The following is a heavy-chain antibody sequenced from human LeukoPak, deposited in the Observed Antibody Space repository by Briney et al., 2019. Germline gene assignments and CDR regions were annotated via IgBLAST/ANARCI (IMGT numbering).Heavy chain of an antibody. V-gene: IGHV3-33*01. CDR3: ARDPRGYSYGHDY. Sequence: GGSLRLSCAAFGFTFSSYGMHWVRQAPGKGLEWVAVIWYDGSNKYYADSVKGRFTISRDNSKNTLYLQMNSLRAEDTAVYYCARDPRGYSYGHDYWGQGTLVTVSS. D-gene: IGHD5-18*01. CDR2: IWYDGSNK. J-gene: IGHJ4*02. CDR1: GFTFSSYG.